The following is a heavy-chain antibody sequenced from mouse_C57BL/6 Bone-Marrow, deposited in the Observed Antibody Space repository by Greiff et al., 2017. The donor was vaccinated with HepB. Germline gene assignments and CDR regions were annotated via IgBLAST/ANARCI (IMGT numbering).Heavy chain of an antibody. CDR3: ARNGDYYGSSPYYFDY. V-gene: IGHV2-9-1*01. CDR2: IWTGGGT. Sequence: VKLQESGPGLVAPSQSLSITCTVSGFSLTSYAISWVRQPPGKGLEWLGVIWTGGGTNYNSALKSRLSISKDNSKSQVFLKMNSLQTDDTARYYCARNGDYYGSSPYYFDYWGQGTTLTVSS. CDR1: GFSLTSYA. D-gene: IGHD1-1*01. J-gene: IGHJ2*01.